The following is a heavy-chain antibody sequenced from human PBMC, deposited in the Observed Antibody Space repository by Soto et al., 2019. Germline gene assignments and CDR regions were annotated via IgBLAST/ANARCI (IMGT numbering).Heavy chain of an antibody. V-gene: IGHV4-34*01. CDR2: INHSGST. J-gene: IGHJ5*02. Sequence: QVQLQQWGAGLLKPSETLSLTCAVYGGSFSGYYWSWIRQPPGKGLEWIGEINHSGSTNYNPSLKSRVTISVDTSNNQFSLKLSSVTAADTAVYYCARAGSSSSWGQGTLDTVSS. CDR3: ARAGSSSS. D-gene: IGHD6-6*01. CDR1: GGSFSGYY.